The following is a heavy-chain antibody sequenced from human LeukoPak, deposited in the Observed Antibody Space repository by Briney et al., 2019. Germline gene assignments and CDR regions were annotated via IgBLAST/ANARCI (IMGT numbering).Heavy chain of an antibody. CDR1: GYSFTGYY. D-gene: IGHD4-17*01. V-gene: IGHV1-2*02. CDR2: INPNSRGT. J-gene: IGHJ6*03. Sequence: ASVKVSCKASGYSFTGYYMHWVRQAPGQGLEWMGWINPNSRGTNYAQKFQGRVTMTRDTSISTAYMELSRLRSDDTAVYYCARVAPAAKEYGDYTYYYMDVWGKGTTVTVSS. CDR3: ARVAPAAKEYGDYTYYYMDV.